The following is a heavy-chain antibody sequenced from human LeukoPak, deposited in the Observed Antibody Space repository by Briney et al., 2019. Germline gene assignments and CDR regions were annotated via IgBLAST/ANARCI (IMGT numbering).Heavy chain of an antibody. D-gene: IGHD6-13*01. CDR3: ARHDSSSPYFDY. Sequence: GGSLRLSCAASGFTVSSNYMSWVRQAPGKGLEWVSAISGSGGSTYYADSVKGRFTISRDNSKNTLYLQMNSLRAEDTAVYYCARHDSSSPYFDYWGQGTLVTVSS. V-gene: IGHV3-23*01. CDR1: GFTVSSNY. CDR2: ISGSGGST. J-gene: IGHJ4*02.